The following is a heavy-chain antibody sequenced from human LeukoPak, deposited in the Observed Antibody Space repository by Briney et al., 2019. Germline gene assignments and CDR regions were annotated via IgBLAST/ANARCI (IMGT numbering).Heavy chain of an antibody. V-gene: IGHV3-23*01. J-gene: IGHJ3*02. D-gene: IGHD3-10*01. CDR3: AKDYGYYGSGSYFRNAFDI. CDR2: ISGSGGST. CDR1: GFTFSSYA. Sequence: GGSLRLSCAASGFTFSSYAMSWVRQAPGKGLEWVSAISGSGGSTYYADSVKGRFTISRDNSKNTLYLQMNSLRAEDTAVYYCAKDYGYYGSGSYFRNAFDIWGQGTMVTVSS.